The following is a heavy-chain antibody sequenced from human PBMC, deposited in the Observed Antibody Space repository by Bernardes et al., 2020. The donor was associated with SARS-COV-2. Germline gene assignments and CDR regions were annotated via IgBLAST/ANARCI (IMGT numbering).Heavy chain of an antibody. J-gene: IGHJ4*02. CDR3: ARLKVLRHLDWSLSWLEFYFDS. CDR1: GTSITNGSFR. D-gene: IGHD3-9*01. Sequence: SETLSLTCSVSGTSITNGSFRWGWIRQPPGKGLEWIGSPSSGGNIYYNPSLRSRVTISADTSATQFSLKLTSVTAADTAVYFCARLKVLRHLDWSLSWLEFYFDSWGQGTLVTVSS. V-gene: IGHV4-39*01. CDR2: PSSGGNI.